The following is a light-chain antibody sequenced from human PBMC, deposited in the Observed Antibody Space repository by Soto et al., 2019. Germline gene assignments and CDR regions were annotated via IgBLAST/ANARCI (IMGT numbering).Light chain of an antibody. CDR1: QNVSST. V-gene: IGKV3-15*01. CDR2: GAS. J-gene: IGKJ1*01. Sequence: IVMTQSPATLSVSPGGRATLSCRARQNVSSTLAWYQQKPGQAPRLLIYGASTRATGIPARFSGSGSGTDFTLTITSLQSEDSAVYYCQQYNNWPRTFGQGTNVEIK. CDR3: QQYNNWPRT.